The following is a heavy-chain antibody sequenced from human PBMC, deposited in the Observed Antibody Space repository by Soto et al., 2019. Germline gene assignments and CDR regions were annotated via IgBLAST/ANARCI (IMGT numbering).Heavy chain of an antibody. CDR3: AKQKAVVAGTVGAFDI. V-gene: IGHV3-23*01. CDR1: GFTFSGYA. CDR2: ISGSGGST. D-gene: IGHD6-19*01. Sequence: GGSLRLSCAASGFTFSGYAMSWVRQAPGKGLEWVSAISGSGGSTYYADSVKGRFTISRDNSKNTLYLQMNSLRAEDTAVYYCAKQKAVVAGTVGAFDIWGQGTMVTVS. J-gene: IGHJ3*02.